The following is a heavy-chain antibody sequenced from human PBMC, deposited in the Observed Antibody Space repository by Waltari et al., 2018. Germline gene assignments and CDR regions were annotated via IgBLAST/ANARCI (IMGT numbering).Heavy chain of an antibody. J-gene: IGHJ4*02. Sequence: EVQLEESGGGLVKPGGSLRLSCAASGFTFTKYWTHWVSQDPGKGLVGVSRRNSDGSSTRYADFVRGHFTISRDNAKKTLYVKMKSLRAEDTAVYYCTRSYDNSNYYLDYFDDWGQGTLVTVSS. CDR3: TRSYDNSNYYLDYFDD. CDR1: GFTFTKYW. CDR2: RNSDGSST. D-gene: IGHD3-22*01. V-gene: IGHV3-74*01.